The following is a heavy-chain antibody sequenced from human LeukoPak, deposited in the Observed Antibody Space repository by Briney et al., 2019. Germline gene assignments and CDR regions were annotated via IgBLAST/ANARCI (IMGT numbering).Heavy chain of an antibody. D-gene: IGHD6-19*01. CDR2: ISSSSSYI. CDR1: GFTFSSYS. V-gene: IGHV3-21*01. CDR3: ASLIAVAGSSDAFDI. Sequence: GGSLRLSCAASGFTFSSYSMNWVRQAPGEGLEWVSSISSSSSYIYYADSVKGRFTISRDNAKNSLYLQMNSLRAEDTAVYYCASLIAVAGSSDAFDIWGQGTMVTVSS. J-gene: IGHJ3*02.